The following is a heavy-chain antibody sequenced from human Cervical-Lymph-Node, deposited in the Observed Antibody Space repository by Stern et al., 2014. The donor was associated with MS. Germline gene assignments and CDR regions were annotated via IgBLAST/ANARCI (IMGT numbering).Heavy chain of an antibody. V-gene: IGHV1-18*01. D-gene: IGHD5-24*01. J-gene: IGHJ5*02. Sequence: VQLVESGGEVKKPGASVKVSCKASGYTFTSLGISWVRQAPGQGLEWMGWISAYNGNTTYAQKLQGRVTLTTDTSTSTAYMELRSQTSDDTAAYYCASGSLEGFDPWGQGTLVTVSS. CDR2: ISAYNGNT. CDR1: GYTFTSLG. CDR3: ASGSLEGFDP.